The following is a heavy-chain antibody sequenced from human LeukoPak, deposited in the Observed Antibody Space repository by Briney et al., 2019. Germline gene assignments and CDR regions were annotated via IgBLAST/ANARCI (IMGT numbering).Heavy chain of an antibody. V-gene: IGHV4-39*07. CDR3: ARGSGPTHRSLIFDY. CDR1: GGSISSRNYY. CDR2: IYHSGST. Sequence: SETLSLTCSVSGGSISSRNYYWGWIRQPPGKKLEWIGYIYHSGSTYYNPSLKSRVTISVDRSKNQFSLKLSSVTAADTAVYYCARGSGPTHRSLIFDYWGQGTLVTVSS. D-gene: IGHD2-8*01. J-gene: IGHJ4*02.